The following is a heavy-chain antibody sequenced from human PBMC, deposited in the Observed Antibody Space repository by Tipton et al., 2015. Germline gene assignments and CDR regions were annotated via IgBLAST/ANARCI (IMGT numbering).Heavy chain of an antibody. CDR1: GDSISRYY. D-gene: IGHD3-16*01. V-gene: IGHV4-59*01. CDR2: IDYSGIT. CDR3: ARLHPGDD. J-gene: IGHJ4*02. Sequence: GLVKPSETLSLTCTVSGDSISRYYWGWIRQHPGKGLEWIAYIDYSGITSYNPSLESRVTISVDTSKNHVSLKLRSVTAADTAVYFCARLHPGDDWGPGVLVTVSS.